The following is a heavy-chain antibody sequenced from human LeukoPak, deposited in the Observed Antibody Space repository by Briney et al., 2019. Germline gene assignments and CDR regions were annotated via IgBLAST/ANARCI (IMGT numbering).Heavy chain of an antibody. D-gene: IGHD6-13*01. J-gene: IGHJ6*02. CDR1: GYSFTSYW. CDR3: ARQLAAAGTMLYYGMDV. V-gene: IGHV5-51*01. CDR2: IYPGDSDT. Sequence: GESLKISCKGSGYSFTSYWIGRVRQMPGKGLEWMGIIYPGDSDTRYSPSFQGQVTISADKSISTAYLQWSSLKASDTAMYYCARQLAAAGTMLYYGMDVWGQGTTVTVSS.